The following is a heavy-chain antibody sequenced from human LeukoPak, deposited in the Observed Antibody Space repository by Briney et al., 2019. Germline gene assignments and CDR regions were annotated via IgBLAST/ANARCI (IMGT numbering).Heavy chain of an antibody. CDR2: ISGSGGST. CDR1: GFTFSSYA. D-gene: IGHD3-22*01. Sequence: GGSLRLSCAASGFTFSSYAMSWVRPAPGKGLEWVSAISGSGGSTYYADSVKGRFTISRDNSMNTLYLQMNSLRAEDTAVYYCAKDRMIVVVITTFDYWGQGTLVTVSS. J-gene: IGHJ4*02. V-gene: IGHV3-23*01. CDR3: AKDRMIVVVITTFDY.